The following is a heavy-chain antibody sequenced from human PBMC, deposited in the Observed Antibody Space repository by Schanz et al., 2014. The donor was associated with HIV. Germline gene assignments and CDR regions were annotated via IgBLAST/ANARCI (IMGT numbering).Heavy chain of an antibody. Sequence: QVQLVQSGAEVKKPGSSVKVSCKASGGTFSIYAISWVRQAPGQGLEWMGGIIPIFGTANYAQKFQGRVTIIADESTSTAYMELSSLRSADMAVYFCARAAFSSEYYYGMDVWGQGTTVTVSS. CDR3: ARAAFSSEYYYGMDV. D-gene: IGHD3-3*02. CDR1: GGTFSIYA. V-gene: IGHV1-69*01. CDR2: IIPIFGTA. J-gene: IGHJ6*02.